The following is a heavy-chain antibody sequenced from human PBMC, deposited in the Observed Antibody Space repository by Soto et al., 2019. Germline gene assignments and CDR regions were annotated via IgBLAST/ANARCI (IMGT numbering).Heavy chain of an antibody. CDR3: AKAGYYYDSSGYYWGDAFDI. Sequence: SETLSLTCTVSGGSISGYYWSWIRQPPGKGLEWIGYIYYSGSTNYNPSLKSRVTISIDTSKNQFYLKLSSVTAADTAVYYCAKAGYYYDSSGYYWGDAFDIWGQGTMVTVSS. J-gene: IGHJ3*02. D-gene: IGHD3-22*01. V-gene: IGHV4-59*01. CDR2: IYYSGST. CDR1: GGSISGYY.